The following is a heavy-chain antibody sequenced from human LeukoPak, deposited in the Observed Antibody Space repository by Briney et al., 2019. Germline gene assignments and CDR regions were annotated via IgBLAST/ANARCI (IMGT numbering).Heavy chain of an antibody. J-gene: IGHJ5*02. D-gene: IGHD2-2*01. CDR2: INHSGST. Sequence: SETLSLTCAVCGGSFSGYYWSWIRQPPGKGLEWIGEINHSGSTNYNPSLKSRVTISVDTSKNQFSLKLSSVTAADTAVDYWAVGGYCSSTSCYAEVPRRHYWFDPWGQGTLVTVSS. CDR1: GGSFSGYY. CDR3: AVGGYCSSTSCYAEVPRRHYWFDP. V-gene: IGHV4-34*01.